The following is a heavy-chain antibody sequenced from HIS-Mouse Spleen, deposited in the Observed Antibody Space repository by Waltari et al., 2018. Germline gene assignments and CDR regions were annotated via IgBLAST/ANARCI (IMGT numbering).Heavy chain of an antibody. CDR1: GCTFSSYG. CDR2: ISYDGSNK. V-gene: IGHV3-30*18. J-gene: IGHJ4*02. Sequence: QVQRVESGGGVVQPGRSLRLSCAASGCTFSSYGMHWVRQAPGKGLEWVAVISYDGSNKYYADSVKGRFTISRDNSKNTLYLQMNSLRAEDTAVYYCAKDKHHAFDYWGQGTLVTVSS. CDR3: AKDKHHAFDY.